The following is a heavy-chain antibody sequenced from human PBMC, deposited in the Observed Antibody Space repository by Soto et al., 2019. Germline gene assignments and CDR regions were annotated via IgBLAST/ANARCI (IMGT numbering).Heavy chain of an antibody. V-gene: IGHV6-1*01. CDR3: VRLRGNGWLDL. CDR2: TYYRSKWSY. J-gene: IGHJ5*02. CDR1: GDSVSSDRAS. Sequence: LSLTCVISGDSVSSDRASWNWIRQSPSRGLEWLAKTYYRSKWSYDYAISVRSRIIIIPDTSRNQFSLQLNSVTPEDTAVYYCVRLRGNGWLDLWGQGTQVTVSS.